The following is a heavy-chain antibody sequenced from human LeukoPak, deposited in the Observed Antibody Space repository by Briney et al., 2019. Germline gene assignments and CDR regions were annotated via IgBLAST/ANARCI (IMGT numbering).Heavy chain of an antibody. V-gene: IGHV3-74*01. D-gene: IGHD6-13*01. J-gene: IGHJ4*02. CDR3: VRGSSTWSPLGDY. Sequence: GGSLRLSCAASGFTFSTYWMHWVRQAPGQGPVWVSRISPDGSTTTYADSVRGRFSISRDSAKNTLYMQMNSLRVDDTAVYHCVRGSSTWSPLGDYWGQGTLVTVST. CDR2: ISPDGSTT. CDR1: GFTFSTYW.